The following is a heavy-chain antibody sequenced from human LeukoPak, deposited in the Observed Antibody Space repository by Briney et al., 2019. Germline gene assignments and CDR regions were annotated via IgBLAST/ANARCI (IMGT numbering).Heavy chain of an antibody. CDR3: AKVQDVLRFLEWYFPADY. J-gene: IGHJ4*02. V-gene: IGHV3-23*01. CDR1: GFTFSTYV. Sequence: GGSLRLSCTASGFTFSTYVMSWVRQTPGKGLEWVSGLHITGYHTYYADAVKGRFTISRDNSDNTLYLQMDSLRADDTAVYHCAKVQDVLRFLEWYFPADYWGQGTLVTVSS. CDR2: LHITGYHT. D-gene: IGHD3-3*01.